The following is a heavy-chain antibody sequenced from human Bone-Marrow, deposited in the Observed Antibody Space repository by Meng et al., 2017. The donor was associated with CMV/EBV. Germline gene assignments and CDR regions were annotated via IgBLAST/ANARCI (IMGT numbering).Heavy chain of an antibody. D-gene: IGHD3-16*01. V-gene: IGHV2-5*02. CDR1: GFSLTTTEVV. Sequence: CTFSGFSLTTTEVVVGWLRQPPGKALEWLALIYWDDDRRFSPSLKTRLTITKDTTKNQVALTMANMDPVDTATYFCARRLTSGPFDYWGQGILVTVSS. CDR2: IYWDDDR. CDR3: ARRLTSGPFDY. J-gene: IGHJ4*02.